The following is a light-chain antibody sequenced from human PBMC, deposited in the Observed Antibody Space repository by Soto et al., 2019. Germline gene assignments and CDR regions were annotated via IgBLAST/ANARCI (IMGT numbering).Light chain of an antibody. J-gene: IGKJ2*01. CDR3: QQYIAWRPSA. V-gene: IGKV3-15*01. CDR1: QSVSSN. CDR2: GAS. Sequence: IVMTQSPATLSVSPGERDTLSCRASQSVSSNLAWYQQKPGQAPRLLIYGASTRATGVPARFSGSGSGTDFTLTISTLQSEDFAVNYTQQYIAWRPSAFGLGPQV.